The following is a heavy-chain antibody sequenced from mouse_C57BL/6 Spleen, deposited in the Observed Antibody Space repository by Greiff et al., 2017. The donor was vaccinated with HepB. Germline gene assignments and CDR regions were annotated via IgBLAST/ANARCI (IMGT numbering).Heavy chain of an antibody. V-gene: IGHV5-16*01. Sequence: EVNVVESEGGLVQPGSSMKLSCTASGFTFSDYYMAWVRQVPEKGLEWVANINYDGSSTYYLDSLKSRFIISRDNAKNILYLQMSSLKSEDTATYYCAREGSYAMDYWGQGTSVTVSS. CDR1: GFTFSDYY. J-gene: IGHJ4*01. CDR3: AREGSYAMDY. CDR2: INYDGSST.